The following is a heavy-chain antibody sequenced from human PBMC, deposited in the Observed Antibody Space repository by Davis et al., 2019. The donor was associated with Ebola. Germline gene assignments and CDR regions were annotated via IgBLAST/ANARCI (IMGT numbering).Heavy chain of an antibody. CDR3: AREWFGETD. D-gene: IGHD3-10*01. CDR2: ISISSAFI. Sequence: GESLKISCAASGFTFSTYTMTWVRQAPGKGLEWVCSISISSAFIYYADSVKGRFTISRDKAKNSLYLQMNSLREEDTATYYCAREWFGETDWGQGTLVTVSS. J-gene: IGHJ4*02. CDR1: GFTFSTYT. V-gene: IGHV3-21*01.